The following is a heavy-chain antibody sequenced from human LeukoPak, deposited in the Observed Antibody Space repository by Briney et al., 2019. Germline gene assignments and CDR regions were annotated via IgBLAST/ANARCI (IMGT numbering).Heavy chain of an antibody. CDR3: ARMTTVWYFDL. D-gene: IGHD4-11*01. Sequence: WFRQAPGKGLEWIGSIYYSGNTYYNPSLKSRVTISVDTSKNQFSLKLSSVTAADTAVYYCARMTTVWYFDLWGRGTLVTVSS. V-gene: IGHV4-39*01. CDR2: IYYSGNT. J-gene: IGHJ2*01.